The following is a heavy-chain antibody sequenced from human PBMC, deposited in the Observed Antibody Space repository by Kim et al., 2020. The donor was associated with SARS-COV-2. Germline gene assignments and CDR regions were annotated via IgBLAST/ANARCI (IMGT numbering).Heavy chain of an antibody. V-gene: IGHV3-30*01. D-gene: IGHD1-26*01. Sequence: YADSVKGRFTVTGDNSKNTLYLQMNSLRDEDAAVYYCARSNSGSYYYGMDVWGQGTTVTVSS. CDR3: ARSNSGSYYYGMDV. J-gene: IGHJ6*02.